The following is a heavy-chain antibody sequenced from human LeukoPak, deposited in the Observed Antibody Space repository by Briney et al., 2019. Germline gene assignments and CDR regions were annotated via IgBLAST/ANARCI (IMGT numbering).Heavy chain of an antibody. CDR1: GFTFSHYW. CDR2: TNTDGSST. Sequence: GGSLRLSCEASGFTFSHYWMPWVRQAPGKGLVWVSRTNTDGSSTNYVDSVKGRFTISRDNAKNTMYLQMNSLRAEDTAVYYCVPTDSSGLDWGQGTLVTVSS. CDR3: VPTDSSGLD. V-gene: IGHV3-74*01. J-gene: IGHJ4*02. D-gene: IGHD3-22*01.